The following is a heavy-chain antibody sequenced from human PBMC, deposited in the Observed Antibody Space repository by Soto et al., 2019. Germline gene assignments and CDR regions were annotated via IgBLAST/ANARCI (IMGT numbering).Heavy chain of an antibody. CDR2: INSDGSST. D-gene: IGHD3-22*01. V-gene: IGHV3-74*01. CDR1: GFTFSSYW. CDR3: AKPPNYYDSSGYYDY. J-gene: IGHJ4*02. Sequence: EVQLVESGGGLVQPGGSLRLSCAASGFTFSSYWMHWVRQAPGKGLVWVSRINSDGSSTSYADSVKGRFTISRDNDKNTLYLQMNSLRAEDTAVYYCAKPPNYYDSSGYYDYWGQGTLVTVSS.